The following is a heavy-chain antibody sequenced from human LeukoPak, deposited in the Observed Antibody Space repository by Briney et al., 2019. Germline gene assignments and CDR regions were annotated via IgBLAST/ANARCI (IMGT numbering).Heavy chain of an antibody. CDR3: ARSPIYDILTLDY. V-gene: IGHV3-30*04. Sequence: GGSLRLSCAASGFTFSSYAMHWVRQAPGKGLEWVAVISYDGSNKYCADSVKGRFTISRDNSKNTLYLQMNSLRAEDTAVYYCARSPIYDILTLDYWGQGTLVTVSS. J-gene: IGHJ4*02. D-gene: IGHD3-9*01. CDR1: GFTFSSYA. CDR2: ISYDGSNK.